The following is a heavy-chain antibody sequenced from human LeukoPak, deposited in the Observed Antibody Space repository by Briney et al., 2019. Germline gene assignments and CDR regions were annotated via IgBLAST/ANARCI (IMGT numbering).Heavy chain of an antibody. D-gene: IGHD2-2*01. CDR2: IYTSGST. CDR1: GSISGYY. J-gene: IGHJ3*02. CDR3: ARQKCTSTSCLTKNAFDI. Sequence: PSETLSLTCTVSGSISGYYWSWIRQPPGKGLAWIGYIYTSGSTNYNPSLESRVTISVDTSKNQFSLDLSSVTPADTAVYYCARQKCTSTSCLTKNAFDIWGQGTMVTVSS. V-gene: IGHV4-4*09.